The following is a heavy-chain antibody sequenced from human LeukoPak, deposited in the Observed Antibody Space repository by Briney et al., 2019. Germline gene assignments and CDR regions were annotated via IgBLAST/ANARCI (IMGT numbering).Heavy chain of an antibody. Sequence: ASVKVSCKASGGTFSSYAVSWVRQAPGQGLEWMGGIIPIFGTANYAQKFQGRVTITADESTSTAYMELSSLRSEDTAVYYCARDYYGSGSYYKPFDYWGQGTLVTVSS. CDR3: ARDYYGSGSYYKPFDY. CDR2: IIPIFGTA. D-gene: IGHD3-10*01. V-gene: IGHV1-69*13. J-gene: IGHJ4*02. CDR1: GGTFSSYA.